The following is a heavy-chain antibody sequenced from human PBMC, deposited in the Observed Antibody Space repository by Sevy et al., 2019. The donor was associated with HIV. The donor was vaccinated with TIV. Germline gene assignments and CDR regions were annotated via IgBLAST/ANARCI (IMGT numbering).Heavy chain of an antibody. Sequence: ASVKVSFRTSGYTFRSYGISWVRQAPGQGLEWMGWISPYTGDTDFAQKVQGRVSMTSDTSTNTAYMELRSLRSDDTAVYYCARDKPQGVVVLPGAMWGGVDYWGQGTLVTVSS. V-gene: IGHV1-18*01. J-gene: IGHJ4*02. CDR3: ARDKPQGVVVLPGAMWGGVDY. D-gene: IGHD2-2*01. CDR1: GYTFRSYG. CDR2: ISPYTGDT.